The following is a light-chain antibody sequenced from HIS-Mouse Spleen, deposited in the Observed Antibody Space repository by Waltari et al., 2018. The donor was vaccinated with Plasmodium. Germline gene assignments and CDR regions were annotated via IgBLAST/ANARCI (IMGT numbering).Light chain of an antibody. CDR3: SSYTSSSTLV. CDR1: SSDVGGYNY. V-gene: IGLV2-14*03. Sequence: QSALTQPASVSGSPGQSITISCTGTSSDVGGYNYVSWYQQHPGKAPKLMIYDGSHRPAGVPNRFSGSKSANTASLTISGLQAEDEADYYCSSYTSSSTLVFGGGTKLTVL. CDR2: DGS. J-gene: IGLJ2*01.